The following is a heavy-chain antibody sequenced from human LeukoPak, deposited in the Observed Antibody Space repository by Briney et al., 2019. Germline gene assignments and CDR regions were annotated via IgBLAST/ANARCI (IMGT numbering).Heavy chain of an antibody. J-gene: IGHJ6*02. Sequence: SETLSLTCTVSGGSISSSSYYWGWIRQPPGKGLEWIGSTYYSGSTYYNPSLKSRVTISVDTSKNQFSLKLSSVTAADTAVYYCARIVGASYYYYGMDVWGQGTTVTVSS. CDR3: ARIVGASYYYYGMDV. D-gene: IGHD1-26*01. CDR1: GGSISSSSYY. CDR2: TYYSGST. V-gene: IGHV4-39*01.